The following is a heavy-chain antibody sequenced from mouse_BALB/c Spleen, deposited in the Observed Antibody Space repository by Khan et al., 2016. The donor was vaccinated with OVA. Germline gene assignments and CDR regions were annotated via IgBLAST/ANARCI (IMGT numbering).Heavy chain of an antibody. CDR1: GYTFTYSV. V-gene: IGHV1-77*01. D-gene: IGHD2-2*01. CDR3: ASKDGYDTYFDY. Sequence: QMLLEESGPELVKPGASVKMSCKASGYTFTYSVLTWMKQRTGQVLQWIGEVHPGSDNAYYTERCKDKATLTADKSSNTTHMQPSSLTSEDAAVYCCASKDGYDTYFDYWGQGTTLTVSS. CDR2: VHPGSDNA. J-gene: IGHJ2*01.